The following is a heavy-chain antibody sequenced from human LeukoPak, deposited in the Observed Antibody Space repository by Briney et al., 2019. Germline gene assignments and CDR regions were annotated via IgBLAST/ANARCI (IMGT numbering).Heavy chain of an antibody. CDR1: GYTFTSYG. V-gene: IGHV1-18*01. D-gene: IGHD6-13*01. J-gene: IGHJ4*02. CDR2: ISAYNGNT. Sequence: AASVKVSCKASGYTFTSYGISWVRQAPGQGLEWMGWISAYNGNTNYAQKLQGRVTMTTDTSTSTAYMELRSLRSDDTAVYYCARDRRYSSSWYRDDYWAREPWSPSPQ. CDR3: ARDRRYSSSWYRDDY.